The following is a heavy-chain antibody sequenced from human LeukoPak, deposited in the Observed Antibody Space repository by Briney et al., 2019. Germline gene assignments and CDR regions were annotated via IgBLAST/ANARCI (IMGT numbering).Heavy chain of an antibody. J-gene: IGHJ5*02. V-gene: IGHV4-39*01. Sequence: SETLSLTCTVSGGSISSSSYYWGWIRQPPGKGLEWIGSIYYSGSTYYNPSLKSRVTISVDTSKNQFSLKLSSVTAADTAVYYCATRSSAVAGTGGWFDPWGQGTLVTVSS. CDR3: ATRSSAVAGTGGWFDP. D-gene: IGHD6-19*01. CDR1: GGSISSSSYY. CDR2: IYYSGST.